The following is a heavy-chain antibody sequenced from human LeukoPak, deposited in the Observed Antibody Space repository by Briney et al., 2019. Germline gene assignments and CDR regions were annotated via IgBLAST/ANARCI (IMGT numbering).Heavy chain of an antibody. Sequence: PSETLSLTCTVSGGSISSSSYYWGWIRQPPGKGLEWIGSIYYSGSTYYNPSLKSRVTISVDTSKSQFSLKLSSVTAADTAVYYCARLAIAAAGPAIDYWGQGTLVTVSS. CDR3: ARLAIAAAGPAIDY. D-gene: IGHD6-13*01. V-gene: IGHV4-39*01. CDR1: GGSISSSSYY. J-gene: IGHJ4*02. CDR2: IYYSGST.